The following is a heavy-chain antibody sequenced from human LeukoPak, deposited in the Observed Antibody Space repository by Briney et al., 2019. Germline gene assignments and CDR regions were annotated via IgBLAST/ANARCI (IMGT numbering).Heavy chain of an antibody. Sequence: GGSLRLSCAASGFTVGSNYMSWVRQAPGKGLEWVSAISGSGGSTYYADSVKGRFTISRDNSKNTLYLQMNSLRAEDTAVYYCARLPDGYNYDYYYYMDVWGKGTTVTVSS. D-gene: IGHD5-24*01. CDR3: ARLPDGYNYDYYYYMDV. V-gene: IGHV3-23*01. CDR2: ISGSGGST. J-gene: IGHJ6*03. CDR1: GFTVGSNY.